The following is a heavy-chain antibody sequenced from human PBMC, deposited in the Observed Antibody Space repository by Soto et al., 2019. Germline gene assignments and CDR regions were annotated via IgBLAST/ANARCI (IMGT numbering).Heavy chain of an antibody. CDR3: ARARGADRPNWFAP. CDR2: IFRSGAT. Sequence: PSETLSLTCAVSGYSISGGYHWGWIRQPPGKGLEWIASIFRSGATHYSPSLKSRATISVDTSKNQFSLKLISVTAADTAVYYCARARGADRPNWFAPWGQGTQVTVSS. J-gene: IGHJ5*02. V-gene: IGHV4-38-2*01. CDR1: GYSISGGYH. D-gene: IGHD3-10*01.